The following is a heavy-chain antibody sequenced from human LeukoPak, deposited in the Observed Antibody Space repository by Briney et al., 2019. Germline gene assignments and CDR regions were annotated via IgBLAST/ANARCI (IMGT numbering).Heavy chain of an antibody. Sequence: QAGGSLRLSCAASGFTFSSYAMSWVRQAPGKGLEWVSAISGSGGSTYYADSVKGRFTISRDNSNNTLYLQMNSLRAEDTAVYYCAKAGWLRLRPPAFDYWGQGTLVTVSS. CDR2: ISGSGGST. CDR1: GFTFSSYA. CDR3: AKAGWLRLRPPAFDY. V-gene: IGHV3-23*01. J-gene: IGHJ4*02. D-gene: IGHD5-12*01.